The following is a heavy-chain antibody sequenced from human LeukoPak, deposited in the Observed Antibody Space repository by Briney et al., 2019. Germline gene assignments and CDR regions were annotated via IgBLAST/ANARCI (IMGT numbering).Heavy chain of an antibody. Sequence: ASVKVSCKVSGYTLTELSMHWVRQAPGKGLEWMGGFDPEDGETIYAQEFQGRVTMTEDTSTDTAYMELSSLRSEDTAVYYCATGLPAVDAFDIWGQGTMVTVSS. CDR1: GYTLTELS. CDR3: ATGLPAVDAFDI. V-gene: IGHV1-24*01. CDR2: FDPEDGET. D-gene: IGHD2-21*02. J-gene: IGHJ3*02.